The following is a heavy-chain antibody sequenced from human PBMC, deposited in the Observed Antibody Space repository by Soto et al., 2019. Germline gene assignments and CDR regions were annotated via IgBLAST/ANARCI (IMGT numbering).Heavy chain of an antibody. CDR2: IYYSGST. CDR1: GGSISSGGYY. Sequence: QVQLQESGPGLVKPSQTLSLTCTVSGGSISSGGYYWSWIRQHPGKGLEWIGYIYYSGSTYYNPSLKRRVNLSVDTSKNQFSLKLSSVTAADKAVYYCAREDSSCYYAFDIWGQGTMVTVSS. CDR3: AREDSSCYYAFDI. J-gene: IGHJ3*02. D-gene: IGHD3-22*01. V-gene: IGHV4-31*03.